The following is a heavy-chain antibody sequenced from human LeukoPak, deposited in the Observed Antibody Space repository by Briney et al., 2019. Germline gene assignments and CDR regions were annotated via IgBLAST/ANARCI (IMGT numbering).Heavy chain of an antibody. Sequence: ASVKVSCKASGYTLTGYYMHWVRQAPGQGLEWMGWINPNSGGTNYAQKFQGRVTMTRDTSISTAYMELSRLRSDDTAVYYCARSSGSYYAQYYFDYWGQGTLVTVSS. CDR1: GYTLTGYY. V-gene: IGHV1-2*02. J-gene: IGHJ4*02. D-gene: IGHD1-26*01. CDR3: ARSSGSYYAQYYFDY. CDR2: INPNSGGT.